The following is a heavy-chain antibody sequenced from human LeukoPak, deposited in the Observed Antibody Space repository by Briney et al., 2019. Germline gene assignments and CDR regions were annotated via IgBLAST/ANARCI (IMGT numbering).Heavy chain of an antibody. CDR1: GYTFTSYV. CDR3: ARARYETRVWPKSRYDYYHYMDV. V-gene: IGHV1-3*03. CDR2: INAGNGNT. J-gene: IGHJ6*03. D-gene: IGHD2-15*01. Sequence: ASVKVSCKASGYTFTSYVIHWVRQAPGQRLEWMGWINAGNGNTKYSQEFQDRVTITRDTSASTVYMELSSLRSGDMAVYYCARARYETRVWPKSRYDYYHYMDVWGKGTTVTVSS.